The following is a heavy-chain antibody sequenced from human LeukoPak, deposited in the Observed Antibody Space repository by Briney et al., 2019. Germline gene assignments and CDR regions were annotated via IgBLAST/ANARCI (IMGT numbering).Heavy chain of an antibody. CDR3: ARGYCSGGSCWKAFDI. J-gene: IGHJ3*02. Sequence: GGSLRLSCAASGFTFSDYYMSWIRQAPGKGPEWVSYISSSGSTIYYADSVKGRFTISRDNAKNSLYLQMNSLRAEDTAVYYCARGYCSGGSCWKAFDIWGQGTMVTVSS. CDR1: GFTFSDYY. CDR2: ISSSGSTI. D-gene: IGHD2-15*01. V-gene: IGHV3-11*01.